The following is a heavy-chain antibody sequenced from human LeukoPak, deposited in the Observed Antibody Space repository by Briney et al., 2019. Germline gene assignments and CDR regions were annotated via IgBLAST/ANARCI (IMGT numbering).Heavy chain of an antibody. CDR1: GGSISSGGYY. V-gene: IGHV4-31*03. J-gene: IGHJ4*02. Sequence: SQTLSLTCTVSGGSISSGGYYWSWIRQHPGKGLEWIGYIYYSGSTYYNPSLKSRVTISVDTSKNQFSLKLSSVTAADTAVYYCARDQYGAAAAPNGFDYWGQGTLVTVSS. CDR3: ARDQYGAAAAPNGFDY. D-gene: IGHD6-13*01. CDR2: IYYSGST.